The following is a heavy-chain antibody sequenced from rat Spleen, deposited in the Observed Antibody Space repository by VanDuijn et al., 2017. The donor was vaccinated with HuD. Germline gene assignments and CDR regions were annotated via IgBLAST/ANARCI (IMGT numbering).Heavy chain of an antibody. CDR1: GFSLTSYT. CDR2: ISSGGSP. V-gene: IGHV2-6*01. J-gene: IGHJ3*01. Sequence: QVQLKESGPGLVQPSQTLSLTCTVSGFSLTSYTVSWVRQPPGKGLEWIAAISSGGSPYYNSALRSRLSIRRDTTKSQIFLKMNSLQTEDTAMYFCARGWERFAYWGQGTLVTVSS. D-gene: IGHD5-1*01. CDR3: ARGWERFAY.